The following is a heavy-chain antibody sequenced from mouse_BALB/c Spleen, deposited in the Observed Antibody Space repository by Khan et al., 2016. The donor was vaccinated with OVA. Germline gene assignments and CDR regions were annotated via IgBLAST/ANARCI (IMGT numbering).Heavy chain of an antibody. V-gene: IGHV9-1*02. Sequence: QIQLVQSGPELKKPGETVKISCETSGYTFTNYGMNWVKQAPGKGLKWMGWINTNTGESIYADDFKGRFALPLEPSASTAFLHINNLNNEDMATYFCARGLNYYGSWFAYWGQGTLVTVSA. CDR2: INTNTGES. J-gene: IGHJ3*01. CDR1: GYTFTNYG. CDR3: ARGLNYYGSWFAY. D-gene: IGHD1-1*01.